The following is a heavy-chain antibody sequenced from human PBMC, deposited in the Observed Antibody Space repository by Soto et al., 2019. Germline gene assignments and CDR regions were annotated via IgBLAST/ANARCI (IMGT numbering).Heavy chain of an antibody. CDR3: ARSYCSCFDI. V-gene: IGHV4-59*08. Sequence: QVQLQESGPGLVKPSETLSLTCTVSGGSISSYYWSWIRQPPGKGLEWIGYIYYSGSTTYNPSLKSRFTIAVDTSKNQFSLKLSSVTAADTAVYYCARSYCSCFDIWGQGTMVTVSS. D-gene: IGHD3-16*02. CDR2: IYYSGST. CDR1: GGSISSYY. J-gene: IGHJ3*02.